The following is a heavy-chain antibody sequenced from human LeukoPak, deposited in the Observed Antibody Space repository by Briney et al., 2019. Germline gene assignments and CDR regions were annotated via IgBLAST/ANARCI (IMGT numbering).Heavy chain of an antibody. J-gene: IGHJ4*02. CDR2: ISYDGSNK. CDR3: ARDGPSSGHYYFDY. D-gene: IGHD3-22*01. Sequence: GGSLRLSCAASGFTFSSYAMHWVRQAPGKGLEWVAVISYDGSNKYYADSVKGRFTISRDNSKNTLYLQMNSLRAEDTAVYYCARDGPSSGHYYFDYWGQGTLVTVSS. V-gene: IGHV3-30-3*01. CDR1: GFTFSSYA.